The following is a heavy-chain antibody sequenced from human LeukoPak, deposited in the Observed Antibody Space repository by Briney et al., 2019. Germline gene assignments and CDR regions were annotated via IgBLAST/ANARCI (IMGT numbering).Heavy chain of an antibody. Sequence: SQTLSLTCTVSGGSISSYYWSWIRQPPGKGLEWIGYIYYSGSTNYNPSLKSRVTISVDTSKNQFSLKLSSVTAADTAVYYCARGIRAVAATANWFDPWGQGTLVTVSS. CDR3: ARGIRAVAATANWFDP. CDR1: GGSISSYY. J-gene: IGHJ5*02. V-gene: IGHV4-59*08. CDR2: IYYSGST. D-gene: IGHD2-15*01.